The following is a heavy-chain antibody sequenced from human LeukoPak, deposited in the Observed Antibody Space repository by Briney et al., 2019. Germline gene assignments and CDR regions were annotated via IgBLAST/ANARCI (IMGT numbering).Heavy chain of an antibody. CDR2: IHYSEST. V-gene: IGHV4-59*01. CDR1: GASLNSYY. D-gene: IGHD1-1*01. Sequence: SGTLSLTCTASGASLNSYYRSWVRQPPGKGLEWIGYIHYSESTRYSPSLQGRVTISLDTSSNQFSLKLTSMTAADTAVYYCARGSMADWNLFDYWGQGTRLTVSS. J-gene: IGHJ4*02. CDR3: ARGSMADWNLFDY.